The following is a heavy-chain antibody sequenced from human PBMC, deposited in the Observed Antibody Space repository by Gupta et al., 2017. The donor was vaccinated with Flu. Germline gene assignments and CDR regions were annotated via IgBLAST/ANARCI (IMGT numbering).Heavy chain of an antibody. CDR3: ARRNRVDIAVRGINWFDP. Sequence: QLQLQESGPGLVKPSETLSLTCTVSGGSISSSSYYWGWIRQPPGKGLEWIGSIYYSGSTYYNPSLKSRVTISVDTSKNQFSLKLSSVTAADTAVYYCARRNRVDIAVRGINWFDPWGQGTLVTVSS. D-gene: IGHD6-6*01. J-gene: IGHJ5*02. CDR2: IYYSGST. V-gene: IGHV4-39*01. CDR1: GGSISSSSYY.